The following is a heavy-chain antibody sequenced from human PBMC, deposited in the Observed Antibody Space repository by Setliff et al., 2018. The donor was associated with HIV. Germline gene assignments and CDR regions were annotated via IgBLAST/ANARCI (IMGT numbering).Heavy chain of an antibody. CDR3: ARVNGAPYYFDY. CDR2: IYHSGST. CDR1: GYSISSGYY. Sequence: PSETLSLTCTVSGYSISSGYYWGWIRQPPGKGLEWIASIYHSGSTYYNPSLKSRVTITVDTSKNQFSLKLRSVTAADTAAYYCARVNGAPYYFDYWGQGTLVTVSS. V-gene: IGHV4-38-2*02. J-gene: IGHJ4*02. D-gene: IGHD2-8*01.